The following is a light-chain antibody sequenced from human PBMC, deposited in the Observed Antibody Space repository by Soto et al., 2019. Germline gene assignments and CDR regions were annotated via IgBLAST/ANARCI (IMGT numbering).Light chain of an antibody. CDR3: SSYASSSTVI. CDR2: DVS. Sequence: QSALTQPASVSGSPGQSITISCTGTSSDVGAYNYVSWYQQHPVKAPKLMIYDVSSRPSGISNLFSGSKSGNTASLTISGVQDEDEADYYCSSYASSSTVIFGGGTKLTVL. V-gene: IGLV2-14*01. CDR1: SSDVGAYNY. J-gene: IGLJ2*01.